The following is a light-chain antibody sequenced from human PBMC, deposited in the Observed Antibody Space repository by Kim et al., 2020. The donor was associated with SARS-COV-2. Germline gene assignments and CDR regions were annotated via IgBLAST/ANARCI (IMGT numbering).Light chain of an antibody. Sequence: GQSGTVSCTGTRSDIGSYNYVSWYQNNPGKAPKLLIYDVTKRPSGVPDRFSGSKSGSTAYLTISGLQTEDEAEYYCCSYTDTDTLVFGGGTRLTVL. CDR3: CSYTDTDTLV. V-gene: IGLV2-11*01. J-gene: IGLJ3*02. CDR2: DVT. CDR1: RSDIGSYNY.